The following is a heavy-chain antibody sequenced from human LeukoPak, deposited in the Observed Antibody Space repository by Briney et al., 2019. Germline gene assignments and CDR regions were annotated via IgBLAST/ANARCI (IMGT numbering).Heavy chain of an antibody. Sequence: GGALRLSRVASRYTFSNYAMTWVRQAPGKGLEWVSAISGSDGSTYYSDSVTGRFTISRDNSKNTLYLQMTSLRTDDTAVYYCAKDGYDFWSAYQIDLWGEGTLVTVSS. CDR2: ISGSDGST. CDR1: RYTFSNYA. CDR3: AKDGYDFWSAYQIDL. V-gene: IGHV3-23*01. J-gene: IGHJ5*02. D-gene: IGHD3-3*01.